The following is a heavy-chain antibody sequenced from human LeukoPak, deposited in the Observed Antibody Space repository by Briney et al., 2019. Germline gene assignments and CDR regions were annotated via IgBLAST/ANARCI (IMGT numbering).Heavy chain of an antibody. Sequence: PGGSLRLSCAASGFTFSTYWMNWVRQAPGKGLEWVANINQDGSEKHCVDSVKGRFTTSRDNAKNSLYLQMNSLSADDTAIYYCARGTSMPAATNRVVDYWGREPWSPSPQ. CDR3: ARGTSMPAATNRVVDY. CDR2: INQDGSEK. CDR1: GFTFSTYW. V-gene: IGHV3-7*01. D-gene: IGHD6-13*01. J-gene: IGHJ4*02.